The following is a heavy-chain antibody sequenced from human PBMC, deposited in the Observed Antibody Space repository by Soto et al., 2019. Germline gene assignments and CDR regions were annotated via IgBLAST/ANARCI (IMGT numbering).Heavy chain of an antibody. D-gene: IGHD1-26*01. J-gene: IGHJ3*02. V-gene: IGHV3-53*01. CDR2: IYSGGST. Sequence: GGSLRLSCAASGFTVSSNYMSWVRQAPGKGLEWVSVIYSGGSTYYADSVKGRFTISRDNSKNTLYLQMNSLRAEDAAVYYCAGAPELPAAFAFDIWGQGTMVTVSS. CDR1: GFTVSSNY. CDR3: AGAPELPAAFAFDI.